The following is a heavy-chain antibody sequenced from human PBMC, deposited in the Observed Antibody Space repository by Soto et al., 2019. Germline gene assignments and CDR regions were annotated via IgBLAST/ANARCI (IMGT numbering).Heavy chain of an antibody. CDR3: ARAKAAYYYYGMDV. V-gene: IGHV1-2*04. CDR2: INPNSGGT. D-gene: IGHD2-15*01. Sequence: GASVKVSCKAYGYTFTGYYMHWVRQAPGHGLEWMGWINPNSGGTNYAQKFQGWVTMTRDTSISTAYMELSRLRSDDTAVYYCARAKAAYYYYGMDVWGQGTTVTVSS. CDR1: GYTFTGYY. J-gene: IGHJ6*02.